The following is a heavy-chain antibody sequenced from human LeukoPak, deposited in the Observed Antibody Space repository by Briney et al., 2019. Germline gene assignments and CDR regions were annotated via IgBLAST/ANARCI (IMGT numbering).Heavy chain of an antibody. V-gene: IGHV3-23*01. Sequence: GGSLRLSCAASGRTFSSYAMGWVRQGPGKGLDWVSTITGSGTNTYYADSVKGRFTISRDNSKNTLYLQMNSLRAEDTAIYYCAQSRGGWFDPWGQGTLVTVSS. CDR1: GRTFSSYA. J-gene: IGHJ5*02. CDR2: ITGSGTNT. CDR3: AQSRGGWFDP.